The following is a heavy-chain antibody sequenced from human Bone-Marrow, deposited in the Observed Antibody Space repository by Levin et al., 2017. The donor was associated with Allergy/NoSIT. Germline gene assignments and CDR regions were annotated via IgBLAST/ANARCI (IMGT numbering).Heavy chain of an antibody. CDR1: GASISDGAYY. D-gene: IGHD4-17*01. CDR2: IYYSGNT. Sequence: SCTVSGASISDGAYYWTWVRQHPGKGLEWIAYIYYSGNTYYNPSLKSRVNIAIDTSQKQFSLKVTSVTAADTAVYYCARGHANGDYFDFWGQGTPVTVSS. CDR3: ARGHANGDYFDF. J-gene: IGHJ4*02. V-gene: IGHV4-31*03.